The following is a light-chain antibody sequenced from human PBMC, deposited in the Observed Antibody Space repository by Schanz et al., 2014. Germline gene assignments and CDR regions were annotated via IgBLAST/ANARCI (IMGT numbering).Light chain of an antibody. V-gene: IGKV1-39*01. CDR3: RQSANIPWT. Sequence: DIQMTQSPSSLSASVGDRVTITCRASQGISSSLAWYQQKPGKAPKLLIYAASSLQSGVPSRFSGSGAGTDFSLTISSLQPEDFAIYYCRQSANIPWTFGQGTKVEIK. CDR2: AAS. CDR1: QGISSS. J-gene: IGKJ1*01.